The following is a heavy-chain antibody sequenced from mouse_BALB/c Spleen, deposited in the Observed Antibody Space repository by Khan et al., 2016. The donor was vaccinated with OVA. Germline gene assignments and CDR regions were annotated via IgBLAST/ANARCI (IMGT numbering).Heavy chain of an antibody. J-gene: IGHJ3*01. CDR3: ARGGGGDRFLY. V-gene: IGHV1S137*01. Sequence: VQLQESGAELVRPGVSVKISCKDSGYTFTDFTMHWVKQSHAMSLEWIGVISTYYGDANYNQKFKDKATMTVDKSSNTAYMDLARLTSEDSAIFYCARGGGGDRFLYWGQGTLVTVSA. CDR2: ISTYYGDA. CDR1: GYTFTDFT.